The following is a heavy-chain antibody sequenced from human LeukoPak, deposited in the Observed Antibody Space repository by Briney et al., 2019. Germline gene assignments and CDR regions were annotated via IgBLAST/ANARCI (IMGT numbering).Heavy chain of an antibody. CDR3: ASGAYSYYYMDV. J-gene: IGHJ6*03. D-gene: IGHD1-26*01. CDR2: IYYSGST. Sequence: QPGGSLRLSCAASGFTFSSYGMSWVRQAPGKGLEWIGYIYYSGSTNYNPSLKSRVTISVDTSKNQFSLKLSSVTAADTAVYYCASGAYSYYYMDVWGKGTTVTISS. V-gene: IGHV4-59*01. CDR1: GFTFSSYG.